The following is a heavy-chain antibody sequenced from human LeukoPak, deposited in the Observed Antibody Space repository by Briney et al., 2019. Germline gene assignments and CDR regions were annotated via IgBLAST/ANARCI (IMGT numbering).Heavy chain of an antibody. D-gene: IGHD2-15*01. V-gene: IGHV1-2*02. Sequence: ASVKVSCKASGYTFTGYYMHWVRQAPGQGLEWMGWNNPNSGGTNYAQKFQGRVTMTRDTSISTAYMELSRLRSDDTAVYYCARMVVVAATYNWFDPWGQGTLVTVSS. CDR1: GYTFTGYY. CDR3: ARMVVVAATYNWFDP. CDR2: NNPNSGGT. J-gene: IGHJ5*02.